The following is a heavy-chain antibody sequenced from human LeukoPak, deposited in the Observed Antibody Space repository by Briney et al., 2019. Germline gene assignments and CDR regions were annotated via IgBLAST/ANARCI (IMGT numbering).Heavy chain of an antibody. CDR1: GFTFSSYS. CDR2: ISSSSSYV. V-gene: IGHV3-21*01. D-gene: IGHD3-3*01. J-gene: IGHJ5*02. Sequence: GGSLRLSCAASGFTFSSYSMNWVRQAPGKGLEWVSSISSSSSYVYYADSVKGRFTISRDNAKNSLYLQMNSLRAEDTAVYYCARVYSTIFGVVRNWFDPWGQGTLVTVSS. CDR3: ARVYSTIFGVVRNWFDP.